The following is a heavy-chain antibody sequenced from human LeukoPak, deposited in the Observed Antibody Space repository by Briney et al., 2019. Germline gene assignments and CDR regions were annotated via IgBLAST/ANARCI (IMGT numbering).Heavy chain of an antibody. Sequence: SGPTLVNLTQTLTLACTFSGFSLSTSGMRVSWIRQPPGKALEWLARIDWDDDKFYSTSLKTRLTISKDTSKNQVVLTMTNMDPVDTATYYCALSMVRGVDFDSCGQGTLVTVSS. CDR2: IDWDDDK. CDR1: GFSLSTSGMR. V-gene: IGHV2-70*04. CDR3: ALSMVRGVDFDS. J-gene: IGHJ4*02. D-gene: IGHD3-10*01.